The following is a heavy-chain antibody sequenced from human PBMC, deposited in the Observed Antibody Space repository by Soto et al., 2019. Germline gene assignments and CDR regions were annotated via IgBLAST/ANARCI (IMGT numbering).Heavy chain of an antibody. Sequence: QVQLVESGGGVVQPGRSLRLSCAASGFTFSSYAMHWVRQAPGKGLEWVAVISYDGSNKYYADSVKGRFTISRDNSKNTLYLQMTSLRAEDTAVYYCARDSGGYCISTSCYAPWFDPWGQGTLVTVSS. D-gene: IGHD2-2*01. CDR3: ARDSGGYCISTSCYAPWFDP. CDR2: ISYDGSNK. J-gene: IGHJ5*02. CDR1: GFTFSSYA. V-gene: IGHV3-30-3*01.